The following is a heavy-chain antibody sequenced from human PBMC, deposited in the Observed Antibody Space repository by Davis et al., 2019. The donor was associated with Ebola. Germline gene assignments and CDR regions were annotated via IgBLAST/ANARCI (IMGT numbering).Heavy chain of an antibody. CDR3: AKVWLTGGSYFFDH. V-gene: IGHV3-23*01. J-gene: IGHJ4*02. CDR2: LSGSGSST. Sequence: PGGSLRLSCAASGFTFSNFAMSWVRQAPGKGLEWVSSLSGSGSSTYYADSVKGRFTITRDNSRDTLYVQMNSLRAEDTAVYFCAKVWLTGGSYFFDHWGQGALVTVSS. CDR1: GFTFSNFA. D-gene: IGHD2-21*02.